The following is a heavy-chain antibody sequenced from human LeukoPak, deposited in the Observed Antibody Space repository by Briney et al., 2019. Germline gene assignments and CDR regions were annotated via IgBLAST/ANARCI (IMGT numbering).Heavy chain of an antibody. D-gene: IGHD4-17*01. V-gene: IGHV3-30*03. Sequence: GRSLRPSCAASGFTFSSYGMHWVRQAPGKGLEWVAVISYDGSNKYYADSVKGRFTISRDNAKNSLYLQMNSLRDEDTAVYYCARPESPTVTPSPFDYWGQGTLVTVSS. CDR2: ISYDGSNK. CDR3: ARPESPTVTPSPFDY. J-gene: IGHJ4*02. CDR1: GFTFSSYG.